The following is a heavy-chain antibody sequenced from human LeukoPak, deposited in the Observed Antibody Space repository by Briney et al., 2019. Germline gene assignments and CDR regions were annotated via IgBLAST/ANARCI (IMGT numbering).Heavy chain of an antibody. D-gene: IGHD2-21*02. V-gene: IGHV3-21*01. J-gene: IGHJ4*02. CDR1: GFTFSSYS. CDR3: ARVGAHIVVVTATLDY. CDR2: ISSSSSYI. Sequence: GGSLRLSCAASGFTFSSYSMNWVRQAPGKGLEWVSSISSSSSYIYYADSVKGRFTISRDNAKNSLYLQMNSLRAEDTAVYYCARVGAHIVVVTATLDYWGQGTLVTVSS.